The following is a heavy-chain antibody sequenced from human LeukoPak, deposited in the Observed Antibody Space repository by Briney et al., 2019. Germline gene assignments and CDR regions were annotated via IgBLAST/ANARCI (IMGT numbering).Heavy chain of an antibody. J-gene: IGHJ4*02. D-gene: IGHD1-14*01. Sequence: GESLKISCKGSGYSFISYWIGWVRQMPGKGLEWMGIIYPADSDTRYNPSFQGQVTISADKSISTAHLQWRSLKASDTAMYYCARPRNGEFDYWGQGTLVTVSS. CDR3: ARPRNGEFDY. CDR1: GYSFISYW. CDR2: IYPADSDT. V-gene: IGHV5-51*01.